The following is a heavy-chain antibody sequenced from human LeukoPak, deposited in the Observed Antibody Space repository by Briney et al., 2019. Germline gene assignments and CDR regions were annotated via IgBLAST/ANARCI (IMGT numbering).Heavy chain of an antibody. CDR1: GYTFTGYY. Sequence: ASVKVSCKASGYTFTGYYMHWVRQAPGQGLEWMGIINPSGGSTSYAQKFQGRVTMTTDTSTSAAYMELRSLRSDDTAVYYCARNSVIAAKFDPWGQGTLVTVSS. J-gene: IGHJ5*02. V-gene: IGHV1-46*01. CDR3: ARNSVIAAKFDP. CDR2: INPSGGST. D-gene: IGHD6-13*01.